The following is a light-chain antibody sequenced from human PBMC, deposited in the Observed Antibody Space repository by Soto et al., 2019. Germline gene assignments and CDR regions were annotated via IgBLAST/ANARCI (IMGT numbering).Light chain of an antibody. CDR1: QNVGTR. CDR2: GAS. CDR3: QQYGSSPQDT. V-gene: IGKV3-20*01. Sequence: EIVMTQSPATLSVSPGERATLFCRASQNVGTRLAWYQQIPGQPPRLLIHGASIRATGVPARFTGSGSGTDFTLTISSLEPEDFAVYYCQQYGSSPQDTFGQGTRLEIK. J-gene: IGKJ5*01.